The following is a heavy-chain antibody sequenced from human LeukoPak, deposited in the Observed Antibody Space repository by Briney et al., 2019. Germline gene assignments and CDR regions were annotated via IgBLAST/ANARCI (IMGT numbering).Heavy chain of an antibody. J-gene: IGHJ4*02. V-gene: IGHV3-30*02. CDR3: AREEGYIYGLLDY. D-gene: IGHD5-18*01. CDR2: IRYDGSNK. Sequence: GGSLRLSCAASGFTFSSYGMHWVRQAPGKGLEWVAFIRYDGSNKYYADSVKGRFTISRDNSKNTLYLQMNSLRADDTAVYYCAREEGYIYGLLDYWGQGTLVTVSS. CDR1: GFTFSSYG.